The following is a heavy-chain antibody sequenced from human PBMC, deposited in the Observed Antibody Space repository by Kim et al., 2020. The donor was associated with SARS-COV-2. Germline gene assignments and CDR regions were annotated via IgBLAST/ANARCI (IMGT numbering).Heavy chain of an antibody. Sequence: KGRFTISRDNAKNSLYLQMNSLRAEDTAVYYCARGGMIVVVISNGDAFDIWGQGTMVTVSS. D-gene: IGHD3-22*01. CDR3: ARGGMIVVVISNGDAFDI. J-gene: IGHJ3*02. V-gene: IGHV3-48*03.